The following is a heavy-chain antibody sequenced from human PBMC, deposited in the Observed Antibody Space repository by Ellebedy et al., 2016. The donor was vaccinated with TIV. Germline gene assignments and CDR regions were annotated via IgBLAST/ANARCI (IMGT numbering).Heavy chain of an antibody. D-gene: IGHD3-10*01. CDR1: GFIFGDSA. V-gene: IGHV3-9*01. CDR3: AKDDGTSYPSTFDY. J-gene: IGHJ4*02. Sequence: SLKISCAASGFIFGDSAMHWVRQAPGKGLEWVSGISRNSDSIGYEASVKARFTISRDNAQNSLYLQMNSLRAEDTAFYYCAKDDGTSYPSTFDYWGQGTLVTVSS. CDR2: ISRNSDSI.